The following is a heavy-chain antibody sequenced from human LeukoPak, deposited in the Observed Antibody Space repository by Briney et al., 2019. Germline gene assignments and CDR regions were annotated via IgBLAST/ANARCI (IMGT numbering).Heavy chain of an antibody. J-gene: IGHJ4*02. CDR1: GGSFSGYY. CDR2: INHSGST. CDR3: ARVPYDSSGYCDY. V-gene: IGHV4-34*01. Sequence: KPSETLSLTCAVYGGSFSGYYWSWIRQPPGKGLEWIGEINHSGSTNYNPSLKSRVTISVDTSKNQFSLKLSSVTAADTAVYYCARVPYDSSGYCDYWGQGTLVTVSS. D-gene: IGHD3-22*01.